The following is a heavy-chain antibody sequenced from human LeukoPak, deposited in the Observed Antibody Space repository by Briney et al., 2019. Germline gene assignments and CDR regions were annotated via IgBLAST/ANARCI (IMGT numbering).Heavy chain of an antibody. J-gene: IGHJ6*02. CDR2: ISYDGSNK. V-gene: IGHV3-30*18. CDR3: AKDSSSGCPTCYYYGMDV. D-gene: IGHD6-19*01. Sequence: GGSLRLSCAASGFTFSSYGMHWVRQAPGKGLEWVAVISYDGSNKYYADSVKGRFTISRDNSKNTLYLQMNSLRAEDTAVHYCAKDSSSGCPTCYYYGMDVWGQGTTVTVSS. CDR1: GFTFSSYG.